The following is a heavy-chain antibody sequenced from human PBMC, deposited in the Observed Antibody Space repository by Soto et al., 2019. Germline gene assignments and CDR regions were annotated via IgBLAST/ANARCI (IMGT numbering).Heavy chain of an antibody. D-gene: IGHD6-13*01. Sequence: QPGGSLRLSCAASGFTFSSYAMSSVRQAPGKELEWVSAISGSGGSTYYADSVKGRFTISRDNSKNTLYLQMNSLRAEDTAVYYCAKDRGIAAAGTDYFDYWGQGTLVTVSS. CDR3: AKDRGIAAAGTDYFDY. J-gene: IGHJ4*02. CDR2: ISGSGGST. V-gene: IGHV3-23*01. CDR1: GFTFSSYA.